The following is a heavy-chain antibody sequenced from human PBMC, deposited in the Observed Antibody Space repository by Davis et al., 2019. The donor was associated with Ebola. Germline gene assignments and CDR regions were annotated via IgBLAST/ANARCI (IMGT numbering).Heavy chain of an antibody. J-gene: IGHJ4*02. Sequence: MPSETLSLTCAVYGGSFSGYYWSWIRQPPGKGLEWIGEINHSGSTNYNPSLKSRVTISVDTSKNQFSLKLSSVTAADTAVYYCARGHSYGYWGQGALVTASS. CDR2: INHSGST. CDR3: ARGHSYGY. CDR1: GGSFSGYY. V-gene: IGHV4-34*01. D-gene: IGHD5-18*01.